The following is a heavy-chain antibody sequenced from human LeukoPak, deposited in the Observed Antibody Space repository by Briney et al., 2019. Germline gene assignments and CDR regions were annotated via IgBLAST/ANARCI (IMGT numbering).Heavy chain of an antibody. V-gene: IGHV4-39*01. CDR2: IYYSGST. J-gene: IGHJ1*01. D-gene: IGHD2-2*02. CDR1: GGSISSSSYY. Sequence: SETLSLTCTVSGGSISSSSYYWGWIRQPPGKGLEWIGSIYYSGSTYYNPSLKSRVTISVDTSKNQFSLKLSSVTAADTAVYYCAIQGGCSSTSYYTGAEYFQHWGQGTLVTVSS. CDR3: AIQGGCSSTSYYTGAEYFQH.